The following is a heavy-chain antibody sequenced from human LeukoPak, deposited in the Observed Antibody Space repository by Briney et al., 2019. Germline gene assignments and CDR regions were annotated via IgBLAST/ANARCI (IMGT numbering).Heavy chain of an antibody. J-gene: IGHJ4*02. CDR2: ISSSGSSSGSTI. CDR1: GFTFSDYY. Sequence: PGGSLRLSCAASGFTFSDYYMSWIRQAPGKGLEWVSYISSSGSSSGSTIYYADSVKGRFTISRDNAKNSLYLQMNSLRAEDTAVYYCAGTRSFGVVISYWGQGTLVTVSS. CDR3: AGTRSFGVVISY. V-gene: IGHV3-11*01. D-gene: IGHD3-3*01.